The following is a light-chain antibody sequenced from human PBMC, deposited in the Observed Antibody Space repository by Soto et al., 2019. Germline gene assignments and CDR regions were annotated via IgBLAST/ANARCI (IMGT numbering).Light chain of an antibody. CDR3: QSYDSTLV. J-gene: IGLJ2*01. CDR2: GNS. CDR1: SSNIGAGYD. Sequence: QLVLTQPPSVSGAPGQRVTISCTGSSSNIGAGYDVHWYQQLPGTAPKLLIYGNSNRPSGVPDRFSGSKSGTSASLAITGLQAEDEAEYYCQSYDSTLVFGGGTKLTVL. V-gene: IGLV1-40*01.